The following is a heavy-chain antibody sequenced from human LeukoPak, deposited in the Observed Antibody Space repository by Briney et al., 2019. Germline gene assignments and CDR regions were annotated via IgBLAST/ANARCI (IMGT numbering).Heavy chain of an antibody. CDR1: GYTFTGYY. J-gene: IGHJ6*03. D-gene: IGHD3-3*02. V-gene: IGHV1-2*02. CDR2: TNPNNGDT. Sequence: ASVKVSCKASGYTFTGYYMHWVRQAPGQGLEWMGWTNPNNGDTNYAQKFQGRVTVTRDTSISTAYMELSGLTSDDTAVYYCARTAFQFGDYFYYMNVWGTGTTVTVSS. CDR3: ARTAFQFGDYFYYMNV.